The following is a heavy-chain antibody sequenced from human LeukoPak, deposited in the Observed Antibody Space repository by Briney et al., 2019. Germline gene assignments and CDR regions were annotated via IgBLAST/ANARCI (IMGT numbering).Heavy chain of an antibody. J-gene: IGHJ4*02. CDR3: ARDLKTAESVDY. V-gene: IGHV3-69-1*01. D-gene: IGHD6-13*01. CDR2: ISSSSTI. Sequence: GAPLRLSCASSCFTFSNYIMNWLHQPPEEGREWVSYISSSSTIYYADSVKGRFTISRDNAKNSLYLQMNSLGAEDTAVYYCARDLKTAESVDYWGQGTLVTVSS. CDR1: CFTFSNYI.